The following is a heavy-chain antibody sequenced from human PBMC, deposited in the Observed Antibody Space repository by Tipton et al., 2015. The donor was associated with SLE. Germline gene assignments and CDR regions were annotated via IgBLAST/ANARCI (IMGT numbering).Heavy chain of an antibody. CDR3: VRERRYVVRFRELIAPDL. V-gene: IGHV4-34*01. CDR1: GGSFSDYY. J-gene: IGHJ3*01. Sequence: TLSLTCAVYGGSFSDYYWSWIRQTPGEGLEWIGEINHTGGTNYNPSLESLVTMSVDTSKNQFSLKLSSVTAADTAMYYCVRERRYVVRFRELIAPDLWGQGTAITVSS. D-gene: IGHD1-26*01. CDR2: INHTGGT.